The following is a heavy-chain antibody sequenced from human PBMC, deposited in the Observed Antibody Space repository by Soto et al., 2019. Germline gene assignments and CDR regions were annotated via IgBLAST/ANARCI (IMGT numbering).Heavy chain of an antibody. CDR3: TKSSGGSSSVGMDY. V-gene: IGHV3-30*04. CDR1: GFICKNYA. Sequence: QVQLVESGGGVVQPGRSLRLSCAVSGFICKNYALNWVRQAPGKGLEWVASITRDGYNKYYADSVKGRFTLSRDNSKNTLSLQMTALIVEDSSVYYCTKSSGGSSSVGMDYWGHGTLVTGSS. J-gene: IGHJ4*01. CDR2: ITRDGYNK. D-gene: IGHD6-6*01.